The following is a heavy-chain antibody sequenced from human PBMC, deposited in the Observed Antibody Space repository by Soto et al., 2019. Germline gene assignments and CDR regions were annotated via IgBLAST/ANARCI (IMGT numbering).Heavy chain of an antibody. D-gene: IGHD4-17*01. V-gene: IGHV3-30*18. CDR1: GFTFSTYG. CDR2: ISYDGTNK. J-gene: IGHJ6*02. CDR3: AKDLQSYGDYDYYCYGMDV. Sequence: VQLVESGGGEVQPGGSLTISCAASGFTFSTYGMHWVRQTPGKGLEWVAVISYDGTNKFYSDSVKGRFTISRDNFKNTLTLQMNSLRADDTAVYSCAKDLQSYGDYDYYCYGMDVWGLGTRVTVSS.